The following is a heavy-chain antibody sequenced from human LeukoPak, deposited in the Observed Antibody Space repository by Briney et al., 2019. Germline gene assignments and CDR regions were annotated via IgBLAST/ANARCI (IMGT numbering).Heavy chain of an antibody. J-gene: IGHJ4*02. CDR2: ISGSGGST. CDR1: GFTFSSYA. Sequence: GGSLRLSCAASGFTFSSYAMSWVRQAPGKGLEWVSAISGSGGSTYYADSVKGRFTISRDNSKNTLYLQMNSLRAEDTAVYYCAKDLTLLWFGESSDYWGQGTLVTASS. CDR3: AKDLTLLWFGESSDY. D-gene: IGHD3-10*01. V-gene: IGHV3-23*01.